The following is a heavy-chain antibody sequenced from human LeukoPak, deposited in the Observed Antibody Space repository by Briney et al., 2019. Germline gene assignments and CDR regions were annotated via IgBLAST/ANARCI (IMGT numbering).Heavy chain of an antibody. J-gene: IGHJ4*02. CDR2: ISYDGSNK. CDR1: GFTFSSYG. D-gene: IGHD2-2*02. Sequence: PGRSLRLSCAASGFTFSSYGMHWVRQAPDKGLDWVAVISYDGSNKYYADSVKGRFTISRDNSKNTLYLQMNSLRAEDTAVYYCAKGPGYCSGTGCSTDYWGQGTLVTVSS. V-gene: IGHV3-30*18. CDR3: AKGPGYCSGTGCSTDY.